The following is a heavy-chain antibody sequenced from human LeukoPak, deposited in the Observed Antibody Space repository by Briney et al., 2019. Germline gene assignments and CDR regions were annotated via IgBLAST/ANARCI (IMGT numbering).Heavy chain of an antibody. D-gene: IGHD3-10*02. J-gene: IGHJ5*02. Sequence: GGSLRLSCAASGFTFSSYAMSWVRQAPGKGLEWVSVISGSGDTTYYADSVKGRFTISRDNPKNTLYLQMNSLRAEDTAVYYCAKDLFGVGYNWFDPWGQGTLVTVSS. CDR2: ISGSGDTT. V-gene: IGHV3-23*01. CDR3: AKDLFGVGYNWFDP. CDR1: GFTFSSYA.